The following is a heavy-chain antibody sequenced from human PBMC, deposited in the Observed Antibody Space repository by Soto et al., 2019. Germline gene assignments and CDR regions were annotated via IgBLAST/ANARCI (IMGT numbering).Heavy chain of an antibody. CDR1: GFTFSDHY. D-gene: IGHD4-17*01. Sequence: GGSLRLSCAASGFTFSDHYMDWVRQAPGKGLEWVGRTRNKANSYTTEYAASVKGRFTISRDDSKNSLYLQMNSLKTEDTAVYYCARMWYGGPWDYYYYMDVWGKGTTVTVSS. V-gene: IGHV3-72*01. CDR2: TRNKANSYTT. CDR3: ARMWYGGPWDYYYYMDV. J-gene: IGHJ6*03.